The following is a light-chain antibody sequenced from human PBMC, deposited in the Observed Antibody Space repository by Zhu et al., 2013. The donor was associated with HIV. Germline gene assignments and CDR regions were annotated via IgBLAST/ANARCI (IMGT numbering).Light chain of an antibody. V-gene: IGKV3-20*01. CDR3: QQYGNSPT. CDR1: QTVRRTH. J-gene: IGKJ2*01. CDR2: ATS. Sequence: EVVMTQSPGTLSLSPGQRATLSCRASQTVRRTHFSWYQQKPGQAPRLLIYATSIRAAGIPDRFSGSGSGTQFTLTISRLEPEDFALYYCQQYGNSPTFGQGTKLEIK.